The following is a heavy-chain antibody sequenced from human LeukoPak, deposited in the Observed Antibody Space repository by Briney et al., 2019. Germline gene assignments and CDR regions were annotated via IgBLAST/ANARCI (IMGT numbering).Heavy chain of an antibody. CDR3: ARIAAAGFNWFDP. D-gene: IGHD6-13*01. Sequence: PSETLSLTCTVSGGSISSYYWSWIRQPAGKGLEWIGRIYTSGSTNYNPSLKSRVTISVDKSKNQFSLKLSSVTAADTAVYYCARIAAAGFNWFDPWGQGTLVTVSS. CDR2: IYTSGST. CDR1: GGSISSYY. V-gene: IGHV4-4*07. J-gene: IGHJ5*02.